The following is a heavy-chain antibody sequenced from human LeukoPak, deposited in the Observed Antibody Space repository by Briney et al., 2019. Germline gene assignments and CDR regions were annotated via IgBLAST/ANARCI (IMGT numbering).Heavy chain of an antibody. Sequence: PSETLSLTCTVSGGSIGTYYWSWIRRSPGKGLEWIGYIYVTGTRYNPYLQSRVTILVDRSRNQFFLKMSSVTAADTAVYYCARHIGGGIEDMDVWGKGTKVIVSS. CDR1: GGSIGTYY. D-gene: IGHD3-16*02. J-gene: IGHJ6*03. CDR2: IYVTGT. CDR3: ARHIGGGIEDMDV. V-gene: IGHV4-59*08.